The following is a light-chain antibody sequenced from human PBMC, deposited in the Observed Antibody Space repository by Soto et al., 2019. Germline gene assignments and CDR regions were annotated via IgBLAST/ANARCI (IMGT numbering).Light chain of an antibody. CDR3: TSYTGATHVV. J-gene: IGLJ2*01. Sequence: QSALTQPASVSGSPGQSITISCTGTSNDVGGYDYVSWYQQHSGKVPKLIIYDVSKRPSGVSSRFFGSKSGNTASLTISGLQAEDEAEHYCTSYTGATHVVFGGGTQLTVL. CDR2: DVS. V-gene: IGLV2-14*03. CDR1: SNDVGGYDY.